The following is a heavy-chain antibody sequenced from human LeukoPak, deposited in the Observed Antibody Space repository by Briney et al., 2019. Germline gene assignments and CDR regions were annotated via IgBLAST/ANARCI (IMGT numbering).Heavy chain of an antibody. J-gene: IGHJ6*03. D-gene: IGHD6-6*01. CDR1: GGSISSSSYY. Sequence: SSETLSLTCTVSGGSISSSSYYWGWIRQPPGKGLEWIGSIYYSGSTYYNPSLKSRVTISVDTSKNQFSLKLSSVTAADTAVYYCARHNLDGISRIAALNYYYYYMDVWGKGTTVTVSS. CDR3: ARHNLDGISRIAALNYYYYYMDV. V-gene: IGHV4-39*07. CDR2: IYYSGST.